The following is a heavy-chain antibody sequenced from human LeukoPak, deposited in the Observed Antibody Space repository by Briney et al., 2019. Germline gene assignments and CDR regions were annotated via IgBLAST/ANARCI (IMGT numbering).Heavy chain of an antibody. CDR1: GFTFSSYA. V-gene: IGHV3-30*18. Sequence: GGSLRLSCAASGFTFSSYAMHWVRQAPGKGLEWVAVISYDGSNKHYADSVKGRFTISRDNSKNTLYVQMNSLRVEDTAVYYCAKSFDLRYFDPRDAFDMWGQGTMVTVSS. J-gene: IGHJ3*02. CDR3: AKSFDLRYFDPRDAFDM. CDR2: ISYDGSNK. D-gene: IGHD3-9*01.